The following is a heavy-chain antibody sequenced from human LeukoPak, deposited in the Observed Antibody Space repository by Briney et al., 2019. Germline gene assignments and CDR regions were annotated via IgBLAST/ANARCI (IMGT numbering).Heavy chain of an antibody. CDR2: IYSGGST. V-gene: IGHV3-53*01. D-gene: IGHD6-19*01. CDR3: ARMRRGPLGAVAGRGGNAFDI. Sequence: GGSLRLSCAASGFTVSSNYMSWVRQAPGKGLEWVSVIYSGGSTYYADSVKGRFTISRDNSKNTLYLQMNSLRAEDTAVYYCARMRRGPLGAVAGRGGNAFDIWGQGTMVTVSS. CDR1: GFTVSSNY. J-gene: IGHJ3*02.